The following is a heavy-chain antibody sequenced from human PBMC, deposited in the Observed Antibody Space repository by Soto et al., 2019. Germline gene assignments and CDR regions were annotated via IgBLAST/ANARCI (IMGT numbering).Heavy chain of an antibody. Sequence: QVTLKESGPVLVKPTETLTLTCAVSGFSLSNGRLGVSWIRQPPGKALEWLAHIFSNDEKSYTTSLKSRLTISKDTSKSQVVLIVTNMDPVDTATYYCARTDTYYELRGPYYVFDYWGQGTLVTVSS. D-gene: IGHD3-3*01. V-gene: IGHV2-26*01. CDR3: ARTDTYYELRGPYYVFDY. CDR1: GFSLSNGRLG. J-gene: IGHJ4*02. CDR2: IFSNDEK.